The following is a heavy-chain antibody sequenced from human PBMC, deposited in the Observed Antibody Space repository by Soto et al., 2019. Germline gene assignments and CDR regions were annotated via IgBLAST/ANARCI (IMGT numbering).Heavy chain of an antibody. V-gene: IGHV1-69*02. CDR3: ARAAAAGTVWGWFDP. J-gene: IGHJ5*02. D-gene: IGHD6-13*01. CDR1: GGTFSSYT. Sequence: ASLKVSCKASGGTFSSYTISWVRQAPGQGLEWMGRIIPILGIANYAQKFQGRVTMTRDTSTSTVYMELSSLRSEDTAVYYCARAAAAGTVWGWFDPWGQGTLVTVSS. CDR2: IIPILGIA.